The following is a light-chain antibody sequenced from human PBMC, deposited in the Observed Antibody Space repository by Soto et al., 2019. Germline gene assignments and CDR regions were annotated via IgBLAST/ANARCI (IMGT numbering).Light chain of an antibody. CDR3: QQFGVSPT. Sequence: EIVLTQSPGTLSLSPGERATLSCRASQTISNTFLAWYQQKPGQAPRLLIYGASSRATDIPDRFSGSGSGTDFTLTIGRLEPEDFAVYYCQQFGVSPTFXGGTKVDIK. V-gene: IGKV3-20*01. J-gene: IGKJ4*01. CDR2: GAS. CDR1: QTISNTF.